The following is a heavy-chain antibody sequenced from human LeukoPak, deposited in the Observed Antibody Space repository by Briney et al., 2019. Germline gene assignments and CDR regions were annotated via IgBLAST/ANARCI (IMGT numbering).Heavy chain of an antibody. Sequence: ASVGVSCKASGYSSIGYYMHWVRQAPGQALEWMGWINPNGGAINYAQKFQGRVTPTRDTSRNTAYMEINRPTSDDTAVYYCVKPSRGPYYWFDLWGQGTLVTVSS. J-gene: IGHJ5*02. D-gene: IGHD1-1*01. CDR2: INPNGGAI. CDR1: GYSSIGYY. V-gene: IGHV1-2*02. CDR3: VKPSRGPYYWFDL.